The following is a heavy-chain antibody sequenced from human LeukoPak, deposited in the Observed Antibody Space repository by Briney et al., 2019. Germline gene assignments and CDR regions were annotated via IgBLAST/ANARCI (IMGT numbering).Heavy chain of an antibody. V-gene: IGHV1-69*05. Sequence: SVKVSCKASGGTFSSYAISWVRQALGQGLEWMGGIIPIFGTANYSQKFQGRVTITTDESTSTAYMELSSLRSEDTAVYYCARSPRWLQSVFDYWGQGTLVTVSS. CDR2: IIPIFGTA. CDR1: GGTFSSYA. CDR3: ARSPRWLQSVFDY. D-gene: IGHD5-24*01. J-gene: IGHJ4*02.